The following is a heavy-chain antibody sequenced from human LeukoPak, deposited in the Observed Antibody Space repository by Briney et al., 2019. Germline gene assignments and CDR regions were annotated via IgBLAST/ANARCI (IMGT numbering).Heavy chain of an antibody. CDR3: ARSSGWYRANDY. CDR2: IYHSGST. J-gene: IGHJ4*02. Sequence: SETLSLTCAVSGGSISSSNWWSWVRQPPGEGLEWIGEIYHSGSTNYNPSLKSRVTISVDKSKNQFSLKLSSVTAADTAVYYCARSSGWYRANDYWGQGTLVTVSS. D-gene: IGHD6-19*01. CDR1: GGSISSSNW. V-gene: IGHV4-4*02.